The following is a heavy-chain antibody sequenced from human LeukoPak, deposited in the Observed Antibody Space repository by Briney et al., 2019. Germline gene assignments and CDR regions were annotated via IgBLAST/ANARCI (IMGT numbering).Heavy chain of an antibody. CDR1: GFTFSSYA. D-gene: IGHD3-3*01. CDR3: AKAKYYDFWSGYYPDY. J-gene: IGHJ4*02. V-gene: IGHV3-23*01. Sequence: GGSLRLSCAASGFTFSSYAMSWVRQAPGKGLEWVSAISGSGGSTYYADSVKGRFTISRGNSKNTLYLQMNSLRAEDTAVYYCAKAKYYDFWSGYYPDYWGQGTLVTVSS. CDR2: ISGSGGST.